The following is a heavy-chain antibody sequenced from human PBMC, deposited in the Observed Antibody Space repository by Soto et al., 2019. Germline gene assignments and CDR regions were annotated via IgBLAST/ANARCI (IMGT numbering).Heavy chain of an antibody. J-gene: IGHJ4*02. CDR1: GGSISSSSYY. V-gene: IGHV4-39*01. Sequence: QLQLQESGPGLVKPSETLTLTCTVSGGSISSSSYYWGWIRQPTGKGLEWIGSIYYSGSTYYNPSLKSRVTMSVDTSKNQFSLKLSSVTAADTAVYYCAGGVATKPLPFDYWGQGTLVTVSS. D-gene: IGHD5-12*01. CDR3: AGGVATKPLPFDY. CDR2: IYYSGST.